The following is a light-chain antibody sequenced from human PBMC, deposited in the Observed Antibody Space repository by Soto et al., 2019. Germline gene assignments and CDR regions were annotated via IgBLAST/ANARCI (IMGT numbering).Light chain of an antibody. CDR1: SSDVGGYNY. CDR3: SSYTSSSSYV. CDR2: DVS. V-gene: IGLV2-14*01. J-gene: IGLJ1*01. Sequence: QSALTQHASVSGSPGQSITISCTGTSSDVGGYNYVSWYQQHPGKAPKLMIYDVSNRPSGVSNRFSGSKSGNTASLTISGLQAEDEADYYCSSYTSSSSYVFGIGTKLTVL.